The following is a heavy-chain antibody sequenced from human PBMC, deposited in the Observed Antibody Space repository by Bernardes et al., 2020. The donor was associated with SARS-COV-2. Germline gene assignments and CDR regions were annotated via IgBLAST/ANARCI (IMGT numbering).Heavy chain of an antibody. CDR2: IYYSGST. V-gene: IGHV4-59*11. CDR3: ARMLYYSRNWYEENGNYWFDP. J-gene: IGHJ5*02. CDR1: GGSISSHY. D-gene: IGHD6-13*01. Sequence: SETLSLTCSVSGGSISSHYWSWIRQPPGKGLEWIGYIYYSGSTNYNPSLKSRVTVSIDTSKKQFSLKVTSVTAADTAVYYCARMLYYSRNWYEENGNYWFDPWGQGTLVTVSS.